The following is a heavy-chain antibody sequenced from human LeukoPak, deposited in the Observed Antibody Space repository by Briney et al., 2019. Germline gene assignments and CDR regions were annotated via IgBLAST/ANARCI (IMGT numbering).Heavy chain of an antibody. CDR1: GGTFSSYA. J-gene: IGHJ6*03. V-gene: IGHV1-69*13. CDR3: ARGGKYYDFWSGQNQYYYYYMDV. D-gene: IGHD3-3*01. Sequence: EASVKVSCKASGGTFSSYAISWVRQAPGQGLEWMGGIIPIFGTANYAQKFQGRVTITADESTSTAYMELSSLRSEDTAVYYCARGGKYYDFWSGQNQYYYYYMDVWGKGTTVTVSS. CDR2: IIPIFGTA.